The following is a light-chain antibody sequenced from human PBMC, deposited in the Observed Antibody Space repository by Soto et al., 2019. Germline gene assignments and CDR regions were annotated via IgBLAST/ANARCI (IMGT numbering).Light chain of an antibody. CDR3: QQYGSSYT. V-gene: IGKV3-20*01. Sequence: EIVLTQSPGTLSLSPGERATLSCRASQSVSSNYLAWYQQKPGQAPRLLIYGASIRATGLPDRFSGSGSGTDFKLTISRLEPEDFAVYYCQQYGSSYTFGQGTKREIK. CDR2: GAS. J-gene: IGKJ2*01. CDR1: QSVSSNY.